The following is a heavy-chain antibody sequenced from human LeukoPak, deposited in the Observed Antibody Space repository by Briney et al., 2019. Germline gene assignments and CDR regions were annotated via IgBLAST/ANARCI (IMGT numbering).Heavy chain of an antibody. J-gene: IGHJ4*02. D-gene: IGHD3-3*01. V-gene: IGHV3-21*01. CDR2: ISSSSSYI. Sequence: GGSLRLSCAASGFTFSSYSMNWVRQAPGKGLEWVSSISSSSSYIYYADSVKGRFTISRDNAKNSLYLQMNSLRAEDTAVYYCARDPLNYDFWSGYPYFDYWGQGTLVTVSS. CDR3: ARDPLNYDFWSGYPYFDY. CDR1: GFTFSSYS.